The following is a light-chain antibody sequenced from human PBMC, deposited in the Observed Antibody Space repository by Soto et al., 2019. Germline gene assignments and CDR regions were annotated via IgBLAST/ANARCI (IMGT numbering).Light chain of an antibody. CDR2: AAS. V-gene: IGKV1-39*01. J-gene: IGKJ3*01. CDR3: QQSYTTPFT. Sequence: DIQMTQSPSSLSASVGDRVTITCRASQNINDYLNWYQQKPGKAPKLVISAASSLQSGVPSRFSGSGSGTDFTLTISSLQPEHFATYYCQQSYTTPFTFGPGTKVDIK. CDR1: QNINDY.